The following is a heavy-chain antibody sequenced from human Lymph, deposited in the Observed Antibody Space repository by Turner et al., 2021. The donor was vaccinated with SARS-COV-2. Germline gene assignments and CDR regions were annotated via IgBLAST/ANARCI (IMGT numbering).Heavy chain of an antibody. CDR1: GFTFSSYA. D-gene: IGHD6-19*01. CDR3: ARDFVAVTGPFDY. V-gene: IGHV3-30-3*01. J-gene: IGHJ4*02. Sequence: QVQLVESGGGVVQHGRSLRLSCAASGFTFSSYAMHWVRQAPGKGLEWVAVISYDGSNKYYADSVKGRVTISRDNSKNTLYLQMNSLRAEHTAVYYCARDFVAVTGPFDYWGQGTLVTVSS. CDR2: ISYDGSNK.